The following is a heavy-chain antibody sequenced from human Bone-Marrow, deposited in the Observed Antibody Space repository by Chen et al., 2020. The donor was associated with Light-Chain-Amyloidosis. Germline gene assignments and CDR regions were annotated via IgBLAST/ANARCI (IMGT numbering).Heavy chain of an antibody. Sequence: QLQLQESGPGLVKPSETLFLTCTVSGGSISSSSYYWGWIRQPPGKGLEWIGSIYYSGSTYYTPSLKSRVTISVDTSKNQFSLKLSSVTAADTAVYYCARLLCGGDCYSGDYFDYWGQGTLVTVSS. J-gene: IGHJ4*02. CDR1: GGSISSSSYY. CDR2: IYYSGST. D-gene: IGHD2-21*02. V-gene: IGHV4-39*01. CDR3: ARLLCGGDCYSGDYFDY.